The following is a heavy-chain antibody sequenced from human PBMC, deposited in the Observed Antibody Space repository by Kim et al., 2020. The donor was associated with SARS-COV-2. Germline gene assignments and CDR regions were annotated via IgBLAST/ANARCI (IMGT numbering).Heavy chain of an antibody. CDR1: GFTFSGSA. V-gene: IGHV3-73*01. J-gene: IGHJ4*02. D-gene: IGHD3-10*01. CDR3: TTSLWFGELLHDY. CDR2: IRSKANSYAT. Sequence: GGSLRLSCAASGFTFSGSAMHWVRQASGKGLEWVGRIRSKANSYATAYAASVKGRFTISRDDSKNTAYLQMNSLKTEDTAVYYCTTSLWFGELLHDYWGQGTLVTVSS.